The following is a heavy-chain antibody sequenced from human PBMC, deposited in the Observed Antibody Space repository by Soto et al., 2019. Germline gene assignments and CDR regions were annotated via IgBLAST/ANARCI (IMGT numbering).Heavy chain of an antibody. J-gene: IGHJ4*02. V-gene: IGHV3-23*01. CDR1: GITFSSHV. CDR3: ATRPPDSSRSSPLDY. CDR2: IGASGGST. Sequence: EVQLLESGGGLVQPGGSLRLSCEASGITFSSHVMSWVRQAPGNGLEWVSSIGASGGSTDYADSVKGRFTISRDNSRNTVYLQVSSLRAEDAAVYFCATRPPDSSRSSPLDYWGQGTLVTVSS. D-gene: IGHD3-10*01.